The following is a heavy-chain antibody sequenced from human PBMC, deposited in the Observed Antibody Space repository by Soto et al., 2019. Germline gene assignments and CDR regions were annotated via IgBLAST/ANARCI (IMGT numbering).Heavy chain of an antibody. D-gene: IGHD3-22*01. CDR2: TYHSGGT. J-gene: IGHJ4*02. CDR1: GDSISSGGYS. Sequence: QPQLQESGSGLVKPSQTLSLTCVVSGDSISSGGYSWNWIRQPPGKGLEWIGHTYHSGGTLYNPSLDSRVTISVDKSKNQFSLRLTSVTAADTAVYYCARDSLSGYYFDYWGQGTLVTVSS. CDR3: ARDSLSGYYFDY. V-gene: IGHV4-30-2*01.